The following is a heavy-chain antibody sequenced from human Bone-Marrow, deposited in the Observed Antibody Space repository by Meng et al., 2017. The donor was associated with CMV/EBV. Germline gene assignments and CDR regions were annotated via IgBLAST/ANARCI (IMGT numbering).Heavy chain of an antibody. J-gene: IGHJ4*02. V-gene: IGHV3-21*01. CDR3: AREYSYGPFDY. D-gene: IGHD5-18*01. CDR1: GFIFDDHG. CDR2: ISATGSYI. Sequence: GESLKISCVASGFIFDDHGMVWVRQAPGKGLEWVSSISATGSYIHYADSLKGRFTISRDNAKNSLSLQLNSLRAEDTAVYYCAREYSYGPFDYWGPGMLVTGSS.